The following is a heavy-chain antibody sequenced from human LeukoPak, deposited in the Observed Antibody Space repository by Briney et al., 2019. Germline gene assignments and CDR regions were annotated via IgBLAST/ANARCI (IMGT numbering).Heavy chain of an antibody. CDR3: ARVADYDYVWGSYRYSNAFDI. CDR1: GGSISSYY. J-gene: IGHJ3*02. CDR2: IYNSGST. Sequence: SETLSLTCTVSGGSISSYYWSWIRQPPGKGLEWIGYIYNSGSTNYNPSLKSRVTISVDTSKNQLSLKLSSVTAADTAVYYCARVADYDYVWGSYRYSNAFDIWGQGTMVTVSS. V-gene: IGHV4-59*01. D-gene: IGHD3-16*02.